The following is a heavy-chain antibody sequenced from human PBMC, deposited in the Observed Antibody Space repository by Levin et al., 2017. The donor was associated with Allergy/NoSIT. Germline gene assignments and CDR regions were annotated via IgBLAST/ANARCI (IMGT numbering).Heavy chain of an antibody. CDR1: GGIFSDYA. V-gene: IGHV1-69*13. CDR3: ARGRVRGSCSYYQDYYFYALDV. CDR2: IVPSFAAG. Sequence: SVKVSCKASGGIFSDYAISWVRQAPGQGLEWMGGIVPSFAAGNYAQKFQGRVTITAEESTRTAYLELSSLRSDDTAVYYCARGRVRGSCSYYQDYYFYALDVWGHGTAVNVS. D-gene: IGHD3-16*01. J-gene: IGHJ6*02.